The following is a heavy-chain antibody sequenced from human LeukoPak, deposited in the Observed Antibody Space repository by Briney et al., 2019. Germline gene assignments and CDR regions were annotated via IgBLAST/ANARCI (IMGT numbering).Heavy chain of an antibody. V-gene: IGHV5-51*01. D-gene: IGHD3-9*01. J-gene: IGHJ3*02. CDR3: ASYGPYYDILTGYYPNAFDI. CDR2: IYPGDSDT. CDR1: GYSFTSYW. Sequence: GESLKISCKGSGYSFTSYWIGRVRQMPGKGLEGMGIIYPGDSDTRYSPSFQGQVTISADKSISTAYLQWSSLKASDTAMYYCASYGPYYDILTGYYPNAFDIWGQGTMVTVSS.